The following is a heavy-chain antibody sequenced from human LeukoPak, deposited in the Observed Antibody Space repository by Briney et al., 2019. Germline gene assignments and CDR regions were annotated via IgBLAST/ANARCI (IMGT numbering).Heavy chain of an antibody. V-gene: IGHV4-59*01. Sequence: SETLSLTCTVYGGSISSYYWSWIRQPPGKGLEWIGYIYYSGSTNYNPSLKSRVTISVDTSKNQFSLKLSSVTAADTAVYYCARSPTVTTFLAKYYYYGMDVWGQGTTVTVSS. D-gene: IGHD4-17*01. CDR3: ARSPTVTTFLAKYYYYGMDV. CDR2: IYYSGST. J-gene: IGHJ6*02. CDR1: GGSISSYY.